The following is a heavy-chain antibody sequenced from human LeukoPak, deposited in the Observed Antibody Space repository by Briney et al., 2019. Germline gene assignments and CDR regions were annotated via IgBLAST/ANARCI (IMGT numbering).Heavy chain of an antibody. CDR1: GGSFSGYY. J-gene: IGHJ6*03. CDR2: INHSGST. V-gene: IGHV4-34*01. CDR3: ARTTEGGYTYDYFYYYYMDV. Sequence: SETLSLTCAVYGGSFSGYYWSWIRQPPGKGLEWIGEINHSGSTNYNPSLKSRVTISVDTSKNQFSLKLSSVTAADTAVYYCARTTEGGYTYDYFYYYYMDVWGKGTTVAISS. D-gene: IGHD5-18*01.